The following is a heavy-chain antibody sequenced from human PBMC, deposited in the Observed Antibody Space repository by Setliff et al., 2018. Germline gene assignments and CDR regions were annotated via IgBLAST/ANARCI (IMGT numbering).Heavy chain of an antibody. CDR1: GGSFSGYS. J-gene: IGHJ4*02. D-gene: IGHD6-13*01. Sequence: KPSETLSLTCAVYGGSFSGYSWTWIRQPPGKGLEWIGDINHSGSTNYSPSLKSRVTISVDTSKNQFSLKLSSVTAADTAVYYCVRESRSTWYRRDFWGQGTLVTVSS. V-gene: IGHV4-34*01. CDR3: VRESRSTWYRRDF. CDR2: INHSGST.